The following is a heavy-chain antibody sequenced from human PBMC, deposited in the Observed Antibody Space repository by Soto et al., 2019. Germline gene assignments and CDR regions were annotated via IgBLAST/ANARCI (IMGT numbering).Heavy chain of an antibody. CDR1: GFTFTNNA. V-gene: IGHV3-33*08. CDR3: AREAHPPRYYYGMDV. J-gene: IGHJ6*02. CDR2: IWYDGSNK. Sequence: CAASGFTFTNNAMSWVRQAPGKGLEWVAVIWYDGSNKYYADSVKGRFTISRDNSKNTLYLQMNSLRAEDTAVYYCAREAHPPRYYYGMDVWGQGTTVTVSS.